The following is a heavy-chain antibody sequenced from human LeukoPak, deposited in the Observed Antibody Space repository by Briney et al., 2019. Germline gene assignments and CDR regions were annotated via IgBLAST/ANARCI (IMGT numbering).Heavy chain of an antibody. CDR3: AREPGYYYDRGDAFDI. V-gene: IGHV4-39*07. Sequence: PSETLSLTCTVSGVSISSSSYYWGWIRQPPGKGLEWIGSIYYSGSTYYNPSLKSRVTISVDTSKNQFSLKLSSVTAADTAVYYCAREPGYYYDRGDAFDIWGQGTMVTVSS. D-gene: IGHD3-22*01. CDR1: GVSISSSSYY. J-gene: IGHJ3*02. CDR2: IYYSGST.